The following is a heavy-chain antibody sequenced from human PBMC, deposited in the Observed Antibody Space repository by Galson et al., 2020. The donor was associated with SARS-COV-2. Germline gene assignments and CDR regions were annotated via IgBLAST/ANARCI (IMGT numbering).Heavy chain of an antibody. CDR1: GDSVSSAGYY. CDR3: ARVSGAYDTEY. D-gene: IGHD1-26*01. V-gene: IGHV4-31*03. J-gene: IGHJ4*02. CDR2: IQSSGST. Sequence: SETLSLTCTVSGDSVSSAGYYWSWLRQHPGKGPEWIGYIQSSGSTYYNPSLKRRVTISADPSKTHFSLALSSVTAADTAVYYCARVSGAYDTEYWGQGILVIVSS.